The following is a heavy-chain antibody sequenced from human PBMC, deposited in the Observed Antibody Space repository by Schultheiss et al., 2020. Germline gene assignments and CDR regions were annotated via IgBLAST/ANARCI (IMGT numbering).Heavy chain of an antibody. Sequence: GESLKISCAASGFTFSSYSMNWVRQAPGKGLEWVAVISYDGNNKYYADSVKGRFTISRDNSKNTLYLQMNSLRAEDTAVYYCAKDEVGATLPSYYYYGMDVWGQGTTVTVSS. V-gene: IGHV3-30*18. D-gene: IGHD1-26*01. CDR2: ISYDGNNK. CDR3: AKDEVGATLPSYYYYGMDV. CDR1: GFTFSSYS. J-gene: IGHJ6*02.